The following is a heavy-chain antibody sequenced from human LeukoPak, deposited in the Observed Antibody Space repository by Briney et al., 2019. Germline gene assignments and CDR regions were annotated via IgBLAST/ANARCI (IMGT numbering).Heavy chain of an antibody. D-gene: IGHD2-8*02. Sequence: PGGSLRVSCAASGFTFNPNSMSWVRPAPAKGLEGVSYINHTGETTYYADSVKGRFSISRDDAESSLYLQMNSLRDEDTAVYYCARDRGYCTAGGCYRWFHYWGRGTLVIVSS. CDR2: INHTGETT. CDR1: GFTFNPNS. J-gene: IGHJ4*02. V-gene: IGHV3-48*02. CDR3: ARDRGYCTAGGCYRWFHY.